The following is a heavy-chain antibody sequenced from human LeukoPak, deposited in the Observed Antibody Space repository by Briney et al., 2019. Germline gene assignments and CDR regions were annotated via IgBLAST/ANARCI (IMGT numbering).Heavy chain of an antibody. CDR3: AKGVWRQLFDY. J-gene: IGHJ4*02. CDR2: ISGSGGST. D-gene: IGHD5/OR15-5a*01. CDR1: GFTVSNNY. V-gene: IGHV3-23*01. Sequence: PGGSLRLSCAASGFTVSNNYMRWVRQAPGKGLEWVSAISGSGGSTYYADSVKGRFTISRDNSKNTLYLQMNSLRAEDTAVYYCAKGVWRQLFDYWGQGTLVTVSS.